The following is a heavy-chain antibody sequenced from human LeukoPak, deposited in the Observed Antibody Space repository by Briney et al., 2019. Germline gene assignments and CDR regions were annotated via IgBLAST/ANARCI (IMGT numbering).Heavy chain of an antibody. V-gene: IGHV4-61*09. J-gene: IGHJ5*02. CDR2: IYTSGTT. CDR3: ARGITIFGVVIQNWFDP. CDR1: GGSISSGSYF. D-gene: IGHD3-3*01. Sequence: TLSLTCTVSGGSISSGSYFWSWIRQPAGKGLEWIGHIYTSGTTNYNPSLKSRVTISADTSKNQFSLKLSSVTAADTAVYYCARGITIFGVVIQNWFDPWGQGTLVTVSS.